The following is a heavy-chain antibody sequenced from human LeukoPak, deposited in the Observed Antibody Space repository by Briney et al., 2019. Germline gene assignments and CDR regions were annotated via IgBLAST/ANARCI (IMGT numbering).Heavy chain of an antibody. CDR1: GGTISSYY. Sequence: SETLSLTCTVSGGTISSYYWSWIRQPPGKGLEWIGYIYYSGSTNYNPSLKRRGTISVDTSKNQFSLKLSSVTAADTAVYYCARELYWWYFDLWGRGTLVTVSS. V-gene: IGHV4-59*01. D-gene: IGHD2-8*02. CDR3: ARELYWWYFDL. CDR2: IYYSGST. J-gene: IGHJ2*01.